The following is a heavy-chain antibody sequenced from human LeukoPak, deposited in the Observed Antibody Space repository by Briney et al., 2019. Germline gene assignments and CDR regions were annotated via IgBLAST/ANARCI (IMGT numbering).Heavy chain of an antibody. V-gene: IGHV4-59*01. CDR2: IYYSGST. D-gene: IGHD1-26*01. CDR1: GVPISSYY. J-gene: IGHJ4*02. Sequence: SETLSLTCTVSGVPISSYYWSWIRQPPGKGLDWIGYIYYSGSTNYNPSLKSRVTISLDTSKNQFSLKLSSVTAADTAMYYCARWSGSYQNFDYWGQGTLVTVSS. CDR3: ARWSGSYQNFDY.